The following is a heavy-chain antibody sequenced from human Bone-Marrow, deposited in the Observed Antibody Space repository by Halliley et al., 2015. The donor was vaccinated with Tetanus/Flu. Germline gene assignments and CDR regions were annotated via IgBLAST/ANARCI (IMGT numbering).Heavy chain of an antibody. CDR1: GYSFTSYW. V-gene: IGHV5-10-1*01. Sequence: VQLVQSGAELKKPGESLRISCKGSGYSFTSYWITWVRQMPGKGLEWVGAINPSDSDPNYSPSIRGHVTISADRSISTAYLHWSSLMASDTAMYYCAATARAPAGGFRHYYGVDVWGQGTTVTVSS. CDR3: AATARAPAGGFRHYYGVDV. J-gene: IGHJ6*02. CDR2: INPSDSDP. D-gene: IGHD6-13*01.